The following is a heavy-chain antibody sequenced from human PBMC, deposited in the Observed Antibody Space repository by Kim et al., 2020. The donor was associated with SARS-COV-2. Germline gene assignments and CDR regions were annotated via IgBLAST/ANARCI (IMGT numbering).Heavy chain of an antibody. J-gene: IGHJ4*02. CDR2: INHSGST. CDR3: ARSYLGGWYYFDY. CDR1: GGSFRGYY. D-gene: IGHD6-19*01. Sequence: SETLSLTCAVYGGSFRGYYWSWIRQPPGKGLEWIGEINHSGSTNYNPSLKSRVTISVDTSKNQFSLKLSSVTAADTAVYYCARSYLGGWYYFDYWGQGTLVTVFS. V-gene: IGHV4-34*01.